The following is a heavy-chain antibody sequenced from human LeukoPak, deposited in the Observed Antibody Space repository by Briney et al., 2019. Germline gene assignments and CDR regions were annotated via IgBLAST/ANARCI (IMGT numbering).Heavy chain of an antibody. V-gene: IGHV3-11*01. CDR2: ISPRGDSI. CDR1: GYTFSNFY. Sequence: GGSLRLSFAASGYTFSNFYMSWIRQAPGKGLEWVSYISPRGDSIYYADSVKGRFTMSRDNGKKSLYLQMNNLRAEDTAVFYCARGHYGMDVWGQGTTVTVSS. CDR3: ARGHYGMDV. J-gene: IGHJ6*02.